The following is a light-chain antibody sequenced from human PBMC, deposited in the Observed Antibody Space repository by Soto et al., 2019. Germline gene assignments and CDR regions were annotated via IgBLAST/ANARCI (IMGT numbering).Light chain of an antibody. J-gene: IGLJ2*01. V-gene: IGLV1-51*01. Sequence: QSVLTQPPSVSAAPGQKVTISCSGSSSNIGNNFVFWYQQLPGTAPKLLVYDNNKRPSGIPDRFSGSKSGTSATLDITGLQTGDEADYHCGTWDSSLSTGVFGGGTKVTVL. CDR3: GTWDSSLSTGV. CDR1: SSNIGNNF. CDR2: DNN.